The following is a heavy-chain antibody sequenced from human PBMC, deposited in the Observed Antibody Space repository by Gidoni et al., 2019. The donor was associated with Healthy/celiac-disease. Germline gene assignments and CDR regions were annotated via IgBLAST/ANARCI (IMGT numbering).Heavy chain of an antibody. D-gene: IGHD6-6*01. CDR1: GGNFSSYT. J-gene: IGHJ4*02. CDR2: IIPILGIA. CDR3: ARSIAARTHTFDY. V-gene: IGHV1-69*02. Sequence: QVQLVQSGAEEKKPGDSLKISCKASGGNFSSYTISWVRQAPGQGLEWMGRIIPILGIAIYVQKFQCRVTITADKSTSTAYMELSSLRSEDTAVYYCARSIAARTHTFDYWGQGTLVTVSS.